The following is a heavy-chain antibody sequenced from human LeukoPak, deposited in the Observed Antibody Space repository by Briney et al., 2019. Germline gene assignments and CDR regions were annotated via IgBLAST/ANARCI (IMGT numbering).Heavy chain of an antibody. Sequence: RASETLSLTCGVYDDSFSNFYWSWIRQPPGKGLEWIGYIYYSGSTNYNPSLKSRVTISLDTSKNQFSLKLSSVTAADTAVYYCARDGAHKNHYYSYYYMDVWGKGTTVTVSS. CDR2: IYYSGST. CDR3: ARDGAHKNHYYSYYYMDV. CDR1: DDSFSNFY. V-gene: IGHV4-59*01. D-gene: IGHD3-16*01. J-gene: IGHJ6*03.